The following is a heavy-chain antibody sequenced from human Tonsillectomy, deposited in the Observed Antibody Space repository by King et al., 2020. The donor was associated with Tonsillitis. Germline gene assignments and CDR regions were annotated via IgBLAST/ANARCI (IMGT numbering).Heavy chain of an antibody. Sequence: QLQESGPGLVKPSETLSLTCTVSGGSISSSSYYWGWIRQPPGKGLEWIGRIYYSGSTYYNPSLKSRVTISVDTSKNQFSLKLSSVTAADTAVYYCARVRQRIYEYWGQGTLVTVSS. CDR3: ARVRQRIYEY. CDR1: GGSISSSSYY. J-gene: IGHJ4*02. D-gene: IGHD5/OR15-5a*01. V-gene: IGHV4-39*01. CDR2: IYYSGST.